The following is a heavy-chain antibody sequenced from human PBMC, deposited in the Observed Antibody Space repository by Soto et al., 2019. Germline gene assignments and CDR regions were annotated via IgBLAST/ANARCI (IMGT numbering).Heavy chain of an antibody. V-gene: IGHV4-59*01. CDR2: IYYSGST. Sequence: TLSLTCTVSGGSIRSYYWSWIRQPPGKGLEWIGNIYYSGSTNYNPSLKSRVTISVDTSKNQFSLKLSSVTAADTAVYYCARTYGDCFDYWGQGTLVTVSS. CDR1: GGSIRSYY. J-gene: IGHJ4*02. D-gene: IGHD4-17*01. CDR3: ARTYGDCFDY.